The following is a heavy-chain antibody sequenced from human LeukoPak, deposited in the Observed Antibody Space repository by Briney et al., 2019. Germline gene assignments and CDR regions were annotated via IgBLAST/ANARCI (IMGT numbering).Heavy chain of an antibody. CDR3: AKGDDGDWSAFDF. J-gene: IGHJ3*01. CDR2: ISESGDKT. D-gene: IGHD2-21*02. CDR1: GFTFDDYG. V-gene: IGHV3-23*01. Sequence: LTGGSLRLSCAASGFTFDDYGMSWVRQAPGKGLEWVSVISESGDKTLYAGSVRGRFTISRDNSKNTLSLQMNSLRAEDTALYYCAKGDDGDWSAFDFWGQGTMVTVSP.